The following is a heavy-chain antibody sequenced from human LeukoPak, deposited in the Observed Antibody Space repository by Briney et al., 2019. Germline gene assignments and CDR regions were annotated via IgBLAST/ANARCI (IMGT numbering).Heavy chain of an antibody. V-gene: IGHV4-59*01. CDR2: IYYSGST. D-gene: IGHD2-2*01. CDR3: ARADIVVVPAAIRDRNYYYYYGMDV. J-gene: IGHJ6*02. CDR1: GGSISSYY. Sequence: SETLSLTCTVSGGSISSYYWSWIRQPPGKGLEWIGYIYYSGSTNYNPSLKSRVTISVDTSKNQFSLKLSSVTAADTAVYYCARADIVVVPAAIRDRNYYYYYGMDVWGQGTTVTVSS.